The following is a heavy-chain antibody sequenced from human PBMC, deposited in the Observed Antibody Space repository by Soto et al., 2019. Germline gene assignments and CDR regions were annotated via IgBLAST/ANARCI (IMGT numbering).Heavy chain of an antibody. V-gene: IGHV3-7*01. CDR2: IKQDGSEK. CDR3: ARARWYSNYLFYYYYMDV. Sequence: EVQLVESGGGLVQPGGSLRLSCAASGFTFSSYWMSWVRQAPGKGLEWVANIKQDGSEKYYVDSVKGRFTISRDNAKNSLYLQMNSLRAEDTAVYYCARARWYSNYLFYYYYMDVWGKGTTVTVSS. D-gene: IGHD4-4*01. CDR1: GFTFSSYW. J-gene: IGHJ6*03.